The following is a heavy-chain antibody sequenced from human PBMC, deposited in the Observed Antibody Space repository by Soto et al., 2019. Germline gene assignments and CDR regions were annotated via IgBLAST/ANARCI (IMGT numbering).Heavy chain of an antibody. D-gene: IGHD2-15*01. V-gene: IGHV1-18*01. Sequence: ASVKVSCKASGYTFTSYGISWVRQAPGQGLEWMGWISAYNGNTNYAQKLQGRVAMTTDTSTSTAYMELRSLRSDDTAVYYCARDGAGFCGGGSCPPKHYYYYYLDVWGKGTRFTVP. CDR3: ARDGAGFCGGGSCPPKHYYYYYLDV. CDR2: ISAYNGNT. J-gene: IGHJ6*03. CDR1: GYTFTSYG.